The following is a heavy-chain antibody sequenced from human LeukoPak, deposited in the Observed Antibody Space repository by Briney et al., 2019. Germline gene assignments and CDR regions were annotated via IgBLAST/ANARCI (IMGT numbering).Heavy chain of an antibody. V-gene: IGHV1-18*01. CDR1: GGTFSSYA. Sequence: ASVKVSCKASGGTFSSYAISWVRQAPGQGLEWMGWISAYNGNTNYARKLQGRVTMTTDTSTSTAYMELRSLRSDDTAVYYCARKDYGDHFDYWGQGTLVTVSS. CDR3: ARKDYGDHFDY. D-gene: IGHD4-17*01. CDR2: ISAYNGNT. J-gene: IGHJ4*02.